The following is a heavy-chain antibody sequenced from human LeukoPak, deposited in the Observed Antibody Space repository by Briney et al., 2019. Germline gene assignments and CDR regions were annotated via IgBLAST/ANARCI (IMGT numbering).Heavy chain of an antibody. Sequence: SETLSLTCTVSGGSISSSSYYWGWIRQPPGKGLEWIRSIYYSGSTYYNPSLKSRVTISVDTSKNQFSLKLSSVTAADTAVYYCAGQYQLLPSFDSWGQGTLVTVSS. CDR2: IYYSGST. CDR3: AGQYQLLPSFDS. D-gene: IGHD2-2*01. V-gene: IGHV4-39*01. CDR1: GGSISSSSYY. J-gene: IGHJ4*02.